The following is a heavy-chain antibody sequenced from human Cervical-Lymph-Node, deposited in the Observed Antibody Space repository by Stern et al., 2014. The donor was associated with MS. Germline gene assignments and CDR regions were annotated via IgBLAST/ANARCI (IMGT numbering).Heavy chain of an antibody. CDR2: ISSSRSYI. V-gene: IGHV3-21*01. J-gene: IGHJ3*02. Sequence: EVQLLESGGGLVKPGGSLRLSCAASGFTFSSYSMNWVRQAPGKGLEWVSSISSSRSYIYYADSVKGRFTISRDNAKNSLYLQMNSLRAEDTAVYYCARDLRCIVGPCTGAFDIWGQGTMVTVSS. CDR3: ARDLRCIVGPCTGAFDI. D-gene: IGHD1-26*01. CDR1: GFTFSSYS.